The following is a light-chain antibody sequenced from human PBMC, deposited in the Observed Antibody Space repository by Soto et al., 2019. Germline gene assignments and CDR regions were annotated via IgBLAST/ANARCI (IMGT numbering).Light chain of an antibody. CDR3: QQYNTWPPIT. CDR2: RAS. V-gene: IGKV3-15*01. CDR1: QSLSDN. J-gene: IGKJ5*01. Sequence: EIVMTQFPATLSVSPGERATLSCRASQSLSDNLAWYQQRPGQAPRLLIYRASTRATGVPARFSASGSGTEFTLTIRSLQSEDFAVYYCQQYNTWPPITFGQGTRLEIK.